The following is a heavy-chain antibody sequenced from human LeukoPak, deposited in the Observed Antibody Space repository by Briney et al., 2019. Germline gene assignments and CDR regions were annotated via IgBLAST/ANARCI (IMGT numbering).Heavy chain of an antibody. CDR3: ARDGYDFWSGYNAFDI. J-gene: IGHJ3*02. CDR1: GFTFSSYS. Sequence: PGGSLRLSCAASGFTFSSYSMNWVRQAPGKGLEWVSSISIYYADSVKGRFTISRDNAKNSLYLQMNSLRAEDTAVYYCARDGYDFWSGYNAFDIWGQGTMVTVSS. V-gene: IGHV3-21*01. CDR2: ISI. D-gene: IGHD3-3*01.